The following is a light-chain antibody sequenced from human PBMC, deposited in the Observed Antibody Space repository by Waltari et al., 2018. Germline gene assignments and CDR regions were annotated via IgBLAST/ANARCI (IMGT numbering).Light chain of an antibody. CDR3: QVWNSSDHWV. Sequence: SYLLRQPPSLSAAPGKTARIPCGGDDIGSKSVHWYQQRPGQTPELVIYYDSDRPSGGPERFSGSNSGNMATLIISGVEAGDEADYFCQVWNSSDHWVFGGGTKLTVL. CDR2: YDS. V-gene: IGLV3-21*04. J-gene: IGLJ3*02. CDR1: DIGSKS.